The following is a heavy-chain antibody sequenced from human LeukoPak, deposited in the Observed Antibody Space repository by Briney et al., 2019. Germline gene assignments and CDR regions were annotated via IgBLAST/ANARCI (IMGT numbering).Heavy chain of an antibody. J-gene: IGHJ5*02. CDR1: GFTFSSYS. V-gene: IGHV3-21*01. D-gene: IGHD3-22*01. CDR3: AKPAYYDSSGLNWFDP. Sequence: GGSLRLSCAASGFTFSSYSMNWVRQAPGKGLEWVSSISSSSSYIYYADSVKGRFTISRDNSKNTLYLQMNSLRAEDTAVYYCAKPAYYDSSGLNWFDPWGQGTLVTVSS. CDR2: ISSSSSYI.